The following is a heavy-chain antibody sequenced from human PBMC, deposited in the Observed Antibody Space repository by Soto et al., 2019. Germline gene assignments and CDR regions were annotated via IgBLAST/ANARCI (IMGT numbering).Heavy chain of an antibody. CDR2: TRNKANSYTT. CDR3: ARGKIAAPADYFDY. D-gene: IGHD6-13*01. Sequence: EVQLVESGGGLVQPGGSLRLSCAASGFTFSDHYMDWVRQAPGKGQEWVGRTRNKANSYTTEYAASVKGRFTISRDDSKNSLYLQMNSLKTEDTAVYYCARGKIAAPADYFDYWGQGTLVTVSS. J-gene: IGHJ4*02. CDR1: GFTFSDHY. V-gene: IGHV3-72*01.